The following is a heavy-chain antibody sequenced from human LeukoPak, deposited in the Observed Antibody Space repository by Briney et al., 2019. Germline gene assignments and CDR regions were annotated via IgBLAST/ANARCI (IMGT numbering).Heavy chain of an antibody. V-gene: IGHV5-51*01. CDR2: IYPGGSNG. D-gene: IGHD5-18*01. J-gene: IGHJ4*02. CDR3: ARHFHSAWFGF. Sequence: GESLKIPCKCSGFDFTAYGIAWVRQMPGKGLEWMGNIYPGGSNGRYSPSFQGQVTMSADKSITTVYLQWSSLKASDTAMYYCARHFHSAWFGFWGQGSLVTVSS. CDR1: GFDFTAYG.